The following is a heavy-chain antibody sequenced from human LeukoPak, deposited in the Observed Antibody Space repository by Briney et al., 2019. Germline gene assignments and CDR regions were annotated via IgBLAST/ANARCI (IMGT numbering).Heavy chain of an antibody. CDR1: GGSISSSSFY. Sequence: SETLSLTCSVSGGSISSSSFYWGWIRQPPGKGLECIGEINHSGSTNYNPSLKSRVTISVDTSKNQFSLKLSSVTAADTAVYYCARVKDYDILTGYFRADAFDIWGQGTMVTVSS. V-gene: IGHV4-39*07. J-gene: IGHJ3*02. CDR3: ARVKDYDILTGYFRADAFDI. CDR2: INHSGST. D-gene: IGHD3-9*01.